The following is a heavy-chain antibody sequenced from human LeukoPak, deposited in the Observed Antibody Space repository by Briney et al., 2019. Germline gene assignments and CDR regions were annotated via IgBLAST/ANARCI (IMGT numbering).Heavy chain of an antibody. D-gene: IGHD1-26*01. Sequence: GGSLGLSCAASGFTFSGYWMSWVRQTPEKGLEWVANIKQDGYEKYYVDSVKGRFTISRDNAKNSLYLQMNSLRADDTAIYYCARDKIVGPTTLGYWDQGTLVTVSS. CDR1: GFTFSGYW. V-gene: IGHV3-7*01. CDR3: ARDKIVGPTTLGY. J-gene: IGHJ4*02. CDR2: IKQDGYEK.